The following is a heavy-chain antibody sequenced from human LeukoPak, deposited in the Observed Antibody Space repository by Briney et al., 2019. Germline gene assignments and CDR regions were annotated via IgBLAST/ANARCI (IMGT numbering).Heavy chain of an antibody. CDR3: AKPSSSYYYYYMYV. V-gene: IGHV4-34*01. J-gene: IGHJ6*03. Sequence: SETLSLTCAVYGGSFSVYYWSWIRQPPGKGLGWIGEINHSGSTNYNPSLKSRVTISVDTSKNQFSLKLSSVTAADTAVYYCAKPSSSYYYYYMYVWGKGTTVTVSS. CDR2: INHSGST. CDR1: GGSFSVYY.